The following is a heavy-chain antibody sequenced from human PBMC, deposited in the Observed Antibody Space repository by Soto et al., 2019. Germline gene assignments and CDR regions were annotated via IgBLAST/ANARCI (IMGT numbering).Heavy chain of an antibody. D-gene: IGHD1-7*01. V-gene: IGHV1-2*02. CDR1: GYTFTGYY. J-gene: IGHJ6*02. Sequence: QVQLVQSGAEVKKPGASVKVSRKASGYTFTGYYMHWVRQAPGQGLEWMGWINPNSGGTNYAQKFQGRVTMTRDTSISTAYMELSRLRSDDTAVYYCARGPVGGTTGYYGMDVWGQGTTVTVSS. CDR2: INPNSGGT. CDR3: ARGPVGGTTGYYGMDV.